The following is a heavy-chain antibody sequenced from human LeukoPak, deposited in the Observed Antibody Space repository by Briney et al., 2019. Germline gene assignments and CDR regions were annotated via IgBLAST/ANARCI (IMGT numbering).Heavy chain of an antibody. CDR2: ISASGAST. V-gene: IGHV3-23*01. Sequence: GGSLRLSCAASGFTFRNYAMSWVRQAPGKGLEWVSTISASGASTGYADSVKGRFTISRDNSKNTLYLQMNSLRAEDTAVYYCTKDDGYYDSSGSFLFDSWGQGTLVTVSS. CDR3: TKDDGYYDSSGSFLFDS. J-gene: IGHJ4*02. D-gene: IGHD3-22*01. CDR1: GFTFRNYA.